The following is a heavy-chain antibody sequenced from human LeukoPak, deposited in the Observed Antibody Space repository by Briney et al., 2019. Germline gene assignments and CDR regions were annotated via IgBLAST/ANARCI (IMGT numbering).Heavy chain of an antibody. Sequence: GSLRLSCAASGFTFSSYGMHWVRQAPGKGLEWVAVIWYDGNNKYYADSVKGRFTISRDNSKNTLYLQMNSLRAEDTAVYYCARLACSSTSCYRTRDGMDVWGQGTTVTVSS. V-gene: IGHV3-33*01. D-gene: IGHD2-2*01. J-gene: IGHJ6*02. CDR3: ARLACSSTSCYRTRDGMDV. CDR1: GFTFSSYG. CDR2: IWYDGNNK.